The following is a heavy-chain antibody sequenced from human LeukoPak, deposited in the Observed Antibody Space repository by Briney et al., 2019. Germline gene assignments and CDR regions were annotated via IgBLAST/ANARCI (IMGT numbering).Heavy chain of an antibody. V-gene: IGHV3-21*01. D-gene: IGHD7-27*01. CDR2: ISSSSSYI. Sequence: GRSLRLSCAASGFTFDDYAMHWVRQAPGKGLEWVSSISSSSSYIYYADSVKGRFTISRDNAKNSLYLQMNSLRAEDTAVYYCARGGSPTGVFDYWGQGTLVTVSS. J-gene: IGHJ4*02. CDR1: GFTFDDYA. CDR3: ARGGSPTGVFDY.